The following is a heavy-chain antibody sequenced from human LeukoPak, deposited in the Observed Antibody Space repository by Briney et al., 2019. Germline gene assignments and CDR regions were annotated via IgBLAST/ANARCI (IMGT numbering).Heavy chain of an antibody. Sequence: GGSLRLSCAASGFTFSSYGMHWVRQAPGKGLEWVAFIRYDGSNKYYSDSVKGRFTISRDNSKNTLYLQMNSLRAEDAAVYYCAKERDTAMVTIDYWGQGTLVTVSS. CDR2: IRYDGSNK. V-gene: IGHV3-30*02. D-gene: IGHD5-18*01. CDR1: GFTFSSYG. J-gene: IGHJ4*02. CDR3: AKERDTAMVTIDY.